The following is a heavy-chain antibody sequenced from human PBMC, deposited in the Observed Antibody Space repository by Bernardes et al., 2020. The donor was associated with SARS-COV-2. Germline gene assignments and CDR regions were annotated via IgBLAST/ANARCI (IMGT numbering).Heavy chain of an antibody. CDR1: GFTFTSFE. CDR2: IGSGGNTI. CDR3: ARNSYDYDWGSYRYSAFDY. Sequence: GSLRLSCAASGFTFTSFEMNWVRQAPGKGLEWVSHIGSGGNTIYYADSVKGRFTISRDNAENTLYLQMNSLRDEDTAVYHCARNSYDYDWGSYRYSAFDYWGQGTLVTVSS. J-gene: IGHJ4*02. D-gene: IGHD3-16*02. V-gene: IGHV3-48*03.